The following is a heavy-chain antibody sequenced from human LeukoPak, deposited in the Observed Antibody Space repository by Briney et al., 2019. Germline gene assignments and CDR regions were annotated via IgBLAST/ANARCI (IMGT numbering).Heavy chain of an antibody. CDR3: ARSGSGSCWYYFDY. J-gene: IGHJ4*02. D-gene: IGHD1-26*01. Sequence: GGSLRLSCAASGFTFSSYAMHWVRQPPGKGLEWVAVISYDGSNKYYADSVTGRFTISRDNSKNTLYLQMSSLRAEDTAVYYCARSGSGSCWYYFDYWGQGALVTVSS. CDR2: ISYDGSNK. CDR1: GFTFSSYA. V-gene: IGHV3-30*04.